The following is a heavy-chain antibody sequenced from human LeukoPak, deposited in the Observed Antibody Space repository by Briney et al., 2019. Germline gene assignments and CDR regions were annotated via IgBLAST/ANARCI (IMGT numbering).Heavy chain of an antibody. CDR1: GGYISGSGYY. Sequence: SETLSLTCTVSGGYISGSGYYWGWVRQAPGKGLEWIGSIYHSGTTYYNPYLKSRVTISVDTSRNQFSVRLSSVTAADTAVYYCARGPYYFDSWGQGTLVTASS. CDR2: IYHSGTT. CDR3: ARGPYYFDS. J-gene: IGHJ4*02. V-gene: IGHV4-39*07.